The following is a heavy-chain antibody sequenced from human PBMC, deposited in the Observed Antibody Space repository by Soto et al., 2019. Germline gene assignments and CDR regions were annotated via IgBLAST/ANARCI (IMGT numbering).Heavy chain of an antibody. J-gene: IGHJ4*02. Sequence: PGGSLRLSCAASGFTFTRYSMNWVRQAPGKGLEWVSSISSTTHYIYYADSMRGRFTISRDNAKNAVYLEMNSLRAEDTAVYYCAKEGHLGYCSGVDCPRLMYFVYYGQAPLFAVYS. CDR2: ISSTTHYI. CDR3: AKEGHLGYCSGVDCPRLMYFVY. D-gene: IGHD2-15*01. CDR1: GFTFTRYS. V-gene: IGHV3-21*06.